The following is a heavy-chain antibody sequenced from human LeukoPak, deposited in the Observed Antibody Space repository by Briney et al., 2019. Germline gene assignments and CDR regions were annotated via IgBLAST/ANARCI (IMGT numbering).Heavy chain of an antibody. CDR2: IHPSGSST. CDR3: ARMDMDIAMVTNYLDH. Sequence: ASVKISCKASGYTFTSHYMHWVRQAPGQGLEWMGVIHPSGSSTNYAQKFQGRVTMTKDTSTSTVYIELNSLRSEDTAVYYCARMDMDIAMVTNYLDHCGQGTLVTVSS. D-gene: IGHD5-18*01. J-gene: IGHJ4*02. CDR1: GYTFTSHY. V-gene: IGHV1-46*01.